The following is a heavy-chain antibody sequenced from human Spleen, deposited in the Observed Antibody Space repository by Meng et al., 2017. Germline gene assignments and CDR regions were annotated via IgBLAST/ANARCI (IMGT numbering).Heavy chain of an antibody. J-gene: IGHJ3*02. D-gene: IGHD3-9*01. CDR1: GGSLSGYY. V-gene: IGHV4-34*01. Sequence: SQTRSLTGGVYGGSLSGYYWSWIRQTPGKGLEWIGEINHSGRTNYNPSLKSRVTISVDTSMNQLSLKMNSVTAADTAVYYCARPNDILTGGAGTFAIWGQGKRV. CDR2: INHSGRT. CDR3: ARPNDILTGGAGTFAI.